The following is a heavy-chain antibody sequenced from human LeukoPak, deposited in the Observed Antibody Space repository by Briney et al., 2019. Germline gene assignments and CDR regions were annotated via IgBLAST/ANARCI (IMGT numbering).Heavy chain of an antibody. CDR1: GFTFSSYS. V-gene: IGHV3-48*04. CDR2: ISSSSSTI. Sequence: TGGSLRLSCAASGFTFSSYSMNWVRQAPGKGLEWASYISSSSSTIYYADSVKGRFTISRDNAKNSLYLQMNSLRAEDTAVYYCARLPVGATYYYYYMDVWGKGTTVTVSS. D-gene: IGHD1-26*01. CDR3: ARLPVGATYYYYYMDV. J-gene: IGHJ6*03.